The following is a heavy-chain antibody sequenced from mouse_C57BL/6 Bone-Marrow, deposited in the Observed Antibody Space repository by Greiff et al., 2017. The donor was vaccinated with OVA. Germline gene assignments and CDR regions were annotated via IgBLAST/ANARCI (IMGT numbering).Heavy chain of an antibody. CDR1: GFSLTSYA. D-gene: IGHD2-4*01. CDR3: ARNLDYDYDDWYFDV. V-gene: IGHV2-9-1*01. J-gene: IGHJ1*03. Sequence: QVQLQQSGPGLVAPSQSLSITCTVSGFSLTSYAISWVRQPPGKGLEWLGVIWTGGGTNYNSALKSRLSISKDNSKSQVFLKMNSLQTDDTARYYCARNLDYDYDDWYFDVWGTGTTVTVSS. CDR2: IWTGGGT.